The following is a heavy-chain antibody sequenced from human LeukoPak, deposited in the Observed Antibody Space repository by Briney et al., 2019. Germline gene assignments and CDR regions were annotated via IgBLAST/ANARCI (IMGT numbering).Heavy chain of an antibody. D-gene: IGHD6-6*01. CDR3: ARGASIAAPWAFDI. CDR2: IIPIFGTA. CDR1: GGTLSSYA. Sequence: SVTVSCKASGGTLSSYAISWVRQAPGQGLEWMGGIIPIFGTANYAQKFQGRVTITTDESTSTAYMELSSLRSEDTAVYYCARGASIAAPWAFDIWGQGTMVTVSS. J-gene: IGHJ3*02. V-gene: IGHV1-69*05.